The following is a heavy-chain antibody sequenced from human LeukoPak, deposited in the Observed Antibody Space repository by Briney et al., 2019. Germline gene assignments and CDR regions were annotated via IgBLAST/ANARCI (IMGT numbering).Heavy chain of an antibody. V-gene: IGHV3-30*02. Sequence: VGSLRLSCIASGFTFSHYGIHWVRQAPGKGLEWVAFIRYDESNEYYADSVKGRFTISRDNYKNTLYLQMNGLRAEDTAVYYCARDLNDLLQNYRSTWYPADYWGQGTLVTVS. J-gene: IGHJ4*02. CDR2: IRYDESNE. D-gene: IGHD6-13*01. CDR1: GFTFSHYG. CDR3: ARDLNDLLQNYRSTWYPADY.